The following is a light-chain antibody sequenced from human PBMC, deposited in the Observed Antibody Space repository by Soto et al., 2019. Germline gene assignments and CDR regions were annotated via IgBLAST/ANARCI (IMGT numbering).Light chain of an antibody. CDR1: QSISSW. CDR3: QQYNSYVWT. Sequence: DIQMTQSPSPLSASVGDRVTITCRASQSISSWLAWYQQKPGKAPKLLIYKASSLESGVPSRFSGSGSGTEFTLTISSLQPDDFATYYCQQYNSYVWTFGQGTKVEIK. J-gene: IGKJ1*01. V-gene: IGKV1-5*03. CDR2: KAS.